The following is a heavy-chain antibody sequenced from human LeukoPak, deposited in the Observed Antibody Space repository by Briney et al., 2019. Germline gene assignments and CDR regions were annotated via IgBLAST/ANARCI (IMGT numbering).Heavy chain of an antibody. V-gene: IGHV1-46*01. D-gene: IGHD1-1*01. J-gene: IGHJ6*02. Sequence: ASVKLSCKPLGYTFTSYDIHWVRQAPGQGLEWMGIINPSVGGTTYAQKFQGRVTMTRDTSTNTFNMELSSLRSEDTAMYYCARDGEEVQGMDVWGQGTTVIVSS. CDR3: ARDGEEVQGMDV. CDR2: INPSVGGT. CDR1: GYTFTSYD.